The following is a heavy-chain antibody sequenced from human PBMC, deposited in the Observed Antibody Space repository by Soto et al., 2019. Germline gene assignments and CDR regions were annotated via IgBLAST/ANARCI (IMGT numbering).Heavy chain of an antibody. CDR2: IYYSGST. D-gene: IGHD1-1*01. Sequence: PSETLSLTCTVSGGSIRSYYWSWIRQPPGKGLEWIGYIYYSGSTNYNPSLKSRVTISVDTSKNQFSLKLSSVTAADTAVYFCATRDATPLDPIPWGQGIPVTVSS. J-gene: IGHJ5*02. V-gene: IGHV4-59*12. CDR1: GGSIRSYY. CDR3: ATRDATPLDPIP.